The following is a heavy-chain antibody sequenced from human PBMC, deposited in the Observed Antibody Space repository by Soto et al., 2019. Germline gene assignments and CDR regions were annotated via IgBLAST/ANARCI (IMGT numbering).Heavy chain of an antibody. J-gene: IGHJ2*01. V-gene: IGHV3-23*01. Sequence: EVQLLESGGGLVQPGGSLRLSCAASGFTFSSYAMSWVRQAPGKGLEWVSAISGSGGSTYYADSVKGRFTISRDNSKNTLYLQMNSLRAEDTAVYYCAKDGCGGDCYSGIWYFDLWGRGILVIVYS. CDR3: AKDGCGGDCYSGIWYFDL. D-gene: IGHD2-21*02. CDR1: GFTFSSYA. CDR2: ISGSGGST.